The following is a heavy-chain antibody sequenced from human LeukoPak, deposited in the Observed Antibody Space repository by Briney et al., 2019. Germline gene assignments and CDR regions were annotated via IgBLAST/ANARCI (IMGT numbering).Heavy chain of an antibody. CDR3: ARSIPYGTTWYGRSDY. J-gene: IGHJ4*02. V-gene: IGHV3-7*03. CDR1: GFPFSSYS. D-gene: IGHD6-13*01. CDR2: IKPDGTTK. Sequence: PGGSLRLSCAASGFPFSSYSMTWVRQAPGKGLEWVANIKPDGTTKFYVDSVKGRFTISRDNALNSLYLQMNSLRAEDTAIYYSARSIPYGTTWYGRSDYWGQGTLVTVSS.